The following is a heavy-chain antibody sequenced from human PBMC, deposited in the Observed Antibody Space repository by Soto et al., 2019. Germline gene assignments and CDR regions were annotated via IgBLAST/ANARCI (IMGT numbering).Heavy chain of an antibody. CDR2: INQYVTP. J-gene: IGHJ4*02. Sequence: QVQLQQWGPGLLKPSETLSLTGAVSGGRFSGHFWSWIRQPPGKGLEWMGEINQYVTPDYHPSLAGRGTISVDTAKSQVSLRVTSLTAAVTSGEYCARVRCGAGRRCSQGLFDFWVLGPVVAVSS. D-gene: IGHD2-21*01. V-gene: IGHV4-34*02. CDR1: GGRFSGHF. CDR3: ARVRCGAGRRCSQGLFDF.